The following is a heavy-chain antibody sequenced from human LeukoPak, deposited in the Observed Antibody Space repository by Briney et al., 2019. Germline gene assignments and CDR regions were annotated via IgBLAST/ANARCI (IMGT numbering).Heavy chain of an antibody. CDR1: GFTFSSYA. J-gene: IGHJ6*02. D-gene: IGHD6-19*01. CDR2: ISGSGGST. CDR3: ARDSSLSSGWYMDV. V-gene: IGHV3-23*01. Sequence: GGSLRLSCAASGFTFSSYAMSWVRQAPGKGLEWVSAISGSGGSTYYADPVKGRFTISRDNSKNTLYLQMNSLRAEDPAVYYCARDSSLSSGWYMDVWGQGTTVTVSS.